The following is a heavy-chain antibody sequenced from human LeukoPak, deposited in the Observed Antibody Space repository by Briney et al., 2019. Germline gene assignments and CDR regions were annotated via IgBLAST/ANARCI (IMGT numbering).Heavy chain of an antibody. Sequence: GGSLRLSCAASGVTFSGSAMHWVRQASGKGLEWVGRIRSKSNNYATAYAASVKGRFTIFRDAAKNTAYLQMNSLKTEDTPVYYCIWCGESPNIDYWGQGTLVTVSS. CDR3: IWCGESPNIDY. D-gene: IGHD3-10*01. CDR1: GVTFSGSA. J-gene: IGHJ4*02. V-gene: IGHV3-73*01. CDR2: IRSKSNNYAT.